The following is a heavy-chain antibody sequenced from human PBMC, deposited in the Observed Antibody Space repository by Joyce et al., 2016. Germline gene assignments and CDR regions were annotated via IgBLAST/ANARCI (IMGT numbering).Heavy chain of an antibody. CDR2: IYPADADI. J-gene: IGHJ2*01. V-gene: IGHV5-51*01. D-gene: IGHD3-3*01. CDR1: GYSFTSYW. CDR3: ARPRSGYWYFDL. Sequence: EVQLVQSGAEVKKPGESLKISCKPSGYSFTSYWIGWVRQMPGKGLEWMGIIYPADADIRYSPSFQGQVTISADKSISTAYLQWSSLQTSDTAMYYCARPRSGYWYFDLWGRGTLVTVSS.